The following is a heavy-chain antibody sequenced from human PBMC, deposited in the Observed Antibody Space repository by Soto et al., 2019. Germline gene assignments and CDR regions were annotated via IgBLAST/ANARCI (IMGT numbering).Heavy chain of an antibody. Sequence: ASVKVSCKASGYTFTSYGISWVRQAPGQGLEWMGWISAYNGNTNYAQKLQGRVTMTTDTSTSTAYMELRSLRSDDTAVYYCARGLDYVWGSYRSPGAFDIWGQGTMATVSS. CDR2: ISAYNGNT. J-gene: IGHJ3*02. V-gene: IGHV1-18*01. CDR3: ARGLDYVWGSYRSPGAFDI. D-gene: IGHD3-16*02. CDR1: GYTFTSYG.